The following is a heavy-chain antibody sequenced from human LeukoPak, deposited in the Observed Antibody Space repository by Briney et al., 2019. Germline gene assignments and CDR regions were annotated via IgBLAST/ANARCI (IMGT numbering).Heavy chain of an antibody. D-gene: IGHD5-24*01. CDR2: IYYSGST. CDR3: ARDRDGYNSFLDY. Sequence: SETLSLTCTVSGGSISSYYWGWIRQPPGKGLEWIGSIYYSGSTYYNPSLKSRVTISVDTSKNQFSLKLSSVTAADTAVYYCARDRDGYNSFLDYWGQGTLVTVSS. CDR1: GGSISSYY. V-gene: IGHV4-39*07. J-gene: IGHJ4*02.